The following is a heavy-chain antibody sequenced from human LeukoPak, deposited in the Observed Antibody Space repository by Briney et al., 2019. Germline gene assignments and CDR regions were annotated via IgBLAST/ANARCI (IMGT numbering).Heavy chain of an antibody. D-gene: IGHD3-3*01. V-gene: IGHV3-23*01. CDR3: ATYDFWSGYFDY. Sequence: GGSLRLSCAASGFTVSSSYMSWVRQAPGKGLEWVSAISGSGGSTYYADSVKGRFTISRDNSKNTLYLQVNSLRAEDTAVYYCATYDFWSGYFDYWGQGTLVTVSS. CDR2: ISGSGGST. CDR1: GFTVSSSY. J-gene: IGHJ4*02.